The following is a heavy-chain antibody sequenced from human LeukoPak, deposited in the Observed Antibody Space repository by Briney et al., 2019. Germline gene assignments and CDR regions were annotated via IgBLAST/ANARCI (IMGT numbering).Heavy chain of an antibody. CDR3: ARGLPKQWLVPDY. V-gene: IGHV4-61*08. Sequence: SETLSLTCTVSGGSISSGDHYWSWIRQPPGKGLEWIGYIYYSGSTNYNPSLKSRVTISVDTSKNQFSLKLSSVTAADTAVYYCARGLPKQWLVPDYWGQGTLVTVSS. J-gene: IGHJ4*02. CDR2: IYYSGST. CDR1: GGSISSGDHY. D-gene: IGHD6-19*01.